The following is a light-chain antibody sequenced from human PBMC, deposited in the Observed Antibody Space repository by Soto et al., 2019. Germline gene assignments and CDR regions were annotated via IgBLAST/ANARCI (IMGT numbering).Light chain of an antibody. CDR1: SGHSSYA. V-gene: IGLV4-69*01. J-gene: IGLJ1*01. CDR2: LNSDGSH. Sequence: VLTQSPSASASLGASVKLTCPLSSGHSSYAIAWHQQQPEKGPRYLMKLNSDGSHSRGDGIPDRFSGSSSGAERYLTISSLQSEDEADYYCQTWGTGIHVFGTGTKLTVL. CDR3: QTWGTGIHV.